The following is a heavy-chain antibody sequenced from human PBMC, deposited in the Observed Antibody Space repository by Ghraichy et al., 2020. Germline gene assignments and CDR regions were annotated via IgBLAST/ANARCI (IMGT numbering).Heavy chain of an antibody. D-gene: IGHD2-15*01. Sequence: SDTLSLTCSVSGDSIISSSYYWDWIRQPPGKGLEWIGSIYYSGTTYYSPPLKTRVTVSIDTSKNQFSLRLKSVTATDTAVYYCARRAGGYQYFYGLDVWGQGTTVIVSS. CDR1: GDSIISSSYY. V-gene: IGHV4-39*01. CDR3: ARRAGGYQYFYGLDV. J-gene: IGHJ6*02. CDR2: IYYSGTT.